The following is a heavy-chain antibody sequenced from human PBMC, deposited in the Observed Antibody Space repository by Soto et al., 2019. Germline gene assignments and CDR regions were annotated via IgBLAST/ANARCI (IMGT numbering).Heavy chain of an antibody. D-gene: IGHD3-22*01. Sequence: SETLSLTCAVYGGSFSGYYWSWIRQPPGKGLEWIGEINHSGSTNYNPSLKSRVTISVDTSKNQFSLKLSSVTAADTAVYYCARGRARTYYYDSSGHNLFDPWGQGTLVTVSS. CDR2: INHSGST. CDR1: GGSFSGYY. V-gene: IGHV4-34*01. J-gene: IGHJ5*02. CDR3: ARGRARTYYYDSSGHNLFDP.